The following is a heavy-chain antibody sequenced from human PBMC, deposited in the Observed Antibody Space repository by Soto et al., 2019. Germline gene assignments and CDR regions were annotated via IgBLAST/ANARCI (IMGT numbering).Heavy chain of an antibody. CDR2: IYYSGST. J-gene: IGHJ4*02. CDR1: GGSISSYY. D-gene: IGHD3-9*01. CDR3: AREVPNYHISTGYHSFDY. Sequence: PSENLSLTCTFSGGSISSYYWSWIRQPPGKGLEGMGYIYYSGSTNYNPSLKSRVTISVDTSKIQFALKLSSVTAADTAVYYCAREVPNYHISTGYHSFDYWGQGALVTVSS. V-gene: IGHV4-59*01.